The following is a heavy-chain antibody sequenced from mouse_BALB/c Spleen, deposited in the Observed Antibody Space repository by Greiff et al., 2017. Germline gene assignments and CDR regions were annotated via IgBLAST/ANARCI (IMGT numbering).Heavy chain of an antibody. V-gene: IGHV2-6-7*02. CDR1: GFSLTGYG. CDR3: AREGYRYDRAYFDY. Sequence: VKLQESGPGLVAPSQSLSITCTVSGFSLTGYGVNWVRQPPGKGLEWLGMIWGDGSTDYNSALKSRLSISKDNSKSQVFLKMNSLQTDDTAMYYCAREGYRYDRAYFDYWGQGTTLTVSS. J-gene: IGHJ2*01. CDR2: IWGDGST. D-gene: IGHD2-14*01.